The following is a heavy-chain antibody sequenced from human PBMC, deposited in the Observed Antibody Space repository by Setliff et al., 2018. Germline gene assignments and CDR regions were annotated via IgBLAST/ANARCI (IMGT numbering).Heavy chain of an antibody. V-gene: IGHV4-34*01. CDR1: GGTFSDYY. D-gene: IGHD3-22*01. Sequence: PSETLSLTCAASGGTFSDYYWTWIRQHREKGLEWIGEINHSGSTNYNPSLKSRVTISVDTSKNQFSLKLSSVTAADTAVHYCARGITMIVVVTHYYYMDVWGKGTTVNVSS. CDR3: ARGITMIVVVTHYYYMDV. J-gene: IGHJ6*03. CDR2: INHSGST.